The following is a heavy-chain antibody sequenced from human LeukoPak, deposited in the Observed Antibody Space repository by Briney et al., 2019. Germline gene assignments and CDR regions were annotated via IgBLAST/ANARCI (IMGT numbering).Heavy chain of an antibody. J-gene: IGHJ6*03. V-gene: IGHV4-4*07. Sequence: TSETLSLTCTVSGGSISYFYWSWIRQPAGKGLEWIGRIYTSGSTNYNPSLKSRVTISVDTSKNQFSLKLSSVTAADTAVYYCARSGSSGWYAYMDVWGKGTTVTISS. CDR2: IYTSGST. CDR3: ARSGSSGWYAYMDV. D-gene: IGHD6-19*01. CDR1: GGSISYFY.